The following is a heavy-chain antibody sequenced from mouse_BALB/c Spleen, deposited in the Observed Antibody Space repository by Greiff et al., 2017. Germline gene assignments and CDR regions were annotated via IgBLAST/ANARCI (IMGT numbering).Heavy chain of an antibody. CDR1: GFNIKDTY. CDR2: IDPANGNT. V-gene: IGHV14-3*02. CDR3: ARGYGRDWYFDV. D-gene: IGHD1-1*01. Sequence: VQLKESGAELVKPGASVKLSCTASGFNIKDTYMHWVKQRPEQGLEWIGRIDPANGNTKYDPKFQGKATITADTSSNTAYLQLSSLTSEDTAVYYCARGYGRDWYFDVWGAGTTVTVSS. J-gene: IGHJ1*01.